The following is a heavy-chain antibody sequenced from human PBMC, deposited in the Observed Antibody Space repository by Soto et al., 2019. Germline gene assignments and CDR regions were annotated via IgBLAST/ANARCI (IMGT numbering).Heavy chain of an antibody. J-gene: IGHJ5*01. D-gene: IGHD3-22*01. Sequence: GGSLRLSCAVSGFTFSDYMTWVRQAPGKGLEWVSSISRTGDSAYYADSVKGRFAISRDRSKNRLSLQMNSLRVEDTAVYYCAKGPDGSGYYHNWFDSWGQGTLVTVSS. V-gene: IGHV3-23*01. CDR1: GFTFSDY. CDR2: ISRTGDSA. CDR3: AKGPDGSGYYHNWFDS.